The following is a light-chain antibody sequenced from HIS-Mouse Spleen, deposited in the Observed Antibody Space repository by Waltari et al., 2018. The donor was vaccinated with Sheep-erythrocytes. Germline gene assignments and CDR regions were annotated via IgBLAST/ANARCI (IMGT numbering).Light chain of an antibody. J-gene: IGLJ3*02. V-gene: IGLV2-23*01. CDR1: SSAVGSYNP. CDR2: EGS. Sequence: QSALTQPASVSGSPGQSITISCPGTSSAVGSYNPVSVYQHHPGKAPKLMIYEGSKRPSGVSNRFSGSKSGNTASLTISGLQAEDEADYYCCSYAGSSTPWVFGGGTKLTVL. CDR3: CSYAGSSTPWV.